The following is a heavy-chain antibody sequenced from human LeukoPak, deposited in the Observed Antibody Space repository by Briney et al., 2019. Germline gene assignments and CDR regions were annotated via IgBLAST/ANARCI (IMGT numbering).Heavy chain of an antibody. V-gene: IGHV4-59*11. D-gene: IGHD6-13*01. CDR3: ATQPGAAGARGDWFDP. Sequence: SETLSLTCTVFGGYISSQYWNWIRQPPGKGLEWIGYISYSGTINYNPSLKSRVTISVHTSKNQFSLKLSSVTAADTAVYYCATQPGAAGARGDWFDPWGQGTLVTVSS. CDR2: ISYSGTI. CDR1: GGYISSQY. J-gene: IGHJ5*02.